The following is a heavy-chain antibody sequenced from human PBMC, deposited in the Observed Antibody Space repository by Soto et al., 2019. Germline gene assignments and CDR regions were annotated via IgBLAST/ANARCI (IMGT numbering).Heavy chain of an antibody. CDR2: INHSGST. V-gene: IGHV4-34*01. Sequence: SETLSLTCAVYGGSFSGYYWSWIRQPPGKGLEWIGEINHSGSTNYNPSLKSRVTISVDTSKNQFSLKLSSVTAADTAVYYCARGVGSGWYMRAFDIWGQGTMVTVSS. CDR3: ARGVGSGWYMRAFDI. CDR1: GGSFSGYY. D-gene: IGHD6-19*01. J-gene: IGHJ3*02.